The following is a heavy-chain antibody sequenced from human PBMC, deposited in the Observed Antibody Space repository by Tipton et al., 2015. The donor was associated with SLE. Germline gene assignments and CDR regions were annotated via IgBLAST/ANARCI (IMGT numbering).Heavy chain of an antibody. CDR1: GYSISSGYY. Sequence: TLSLTCAVSGYSISSGYYWGWIRQPPGKGLEWIGSIYHSGSTNYNPSLKSRVTISADTSKNQFSLKLSSVTAADTAVYYCARGGGYSYYYYYMDVWGKGTTVTVSS. CDR3: ARGGGYSYYYYYMDV. D-gene: IGHD6-13*01. V-gene: IGHV4-38-2*01. J-gene: IGHJ6*03. CDR2: IYHSGST.